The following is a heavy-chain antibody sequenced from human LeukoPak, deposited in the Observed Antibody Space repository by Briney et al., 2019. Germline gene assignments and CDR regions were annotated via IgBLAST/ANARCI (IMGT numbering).Heavy chain of an antibody. D-gene: IGHD6-6*01. CDR3: AKDSVRDSSSPYYYYYYMDV. CDR2: IYSGGST. J-gene: IGHJ6*03. V-gene: IGHV3-53*01. Sequence: GGSLRLSCAASGFTVSSNYMSWVRQAPGKGLEWVSVIYSGGSTYYADSVKGRFTISRDNSKNTLYLQMNSLRAEDTAVYYCAKDSVRDSSSPYYYYYYMDVWGKGTTVTVSS. CDR1: GFTVSSNY.